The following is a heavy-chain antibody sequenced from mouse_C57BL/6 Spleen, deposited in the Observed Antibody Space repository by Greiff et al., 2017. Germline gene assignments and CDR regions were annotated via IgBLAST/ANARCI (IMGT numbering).Heavy chain of an antibody. CDR1: GFTFSSYA. Sequence: EVQGVESGGGVVKPGGSLKLSCAASGFTFSSYAMSWVRQTPETRLEWVATISAGGSYTYYPDNVKGRFTISRDNSKNNLYLQMSHLKSEDTAKYYGARDETTVVGTLAYWGQGALVTVSA. D-gene: IGHD1-1*01. CDR3: ARDETTVVGTLAY. V-gene: IGHV5-4*01. J-gene: IGHJ3*01. CDR2: ISAGGSYT.